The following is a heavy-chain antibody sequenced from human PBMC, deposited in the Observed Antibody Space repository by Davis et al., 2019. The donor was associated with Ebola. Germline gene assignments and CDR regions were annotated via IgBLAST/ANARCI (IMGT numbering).Heavy chain of an antibody. Sequence: PGGSLRLSCAASGFTFSNAWMSWVRQAPGKGLEWVAVISYDGSNKYYADSVKGRFTISRDNSKNTLYLQMNSLRAEDTAVYYCAKGPGEGYDFWSGYSVRYYYGMDVWGQGTTVTVSS. D-gene: IGHD3-3*01. CDR2: ISYDGSNK. CDR1: GFTFSNAW. CDR3: AKGPGEGYDFWSGYSVRYYYGMDV. J-gene: IGHJ6*02. V-gene: IGHV3-30*18.